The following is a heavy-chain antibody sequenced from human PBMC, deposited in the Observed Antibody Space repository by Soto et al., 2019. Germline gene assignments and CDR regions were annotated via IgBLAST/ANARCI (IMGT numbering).Heavy chain of an antibody. Sequence: ASVKVSCKASGYTFTDYYIHWVRQAPGQGLECMGWINPNSGGTDYAQKFQGRVTMTRDTSISTAYMELTRLRAEDTAVYYCASPTVTDAFDIWGQGTMVTVSS. V-gene: IGHV1-2*02. J-gene: IGHJ3*02. D-gene: IGHD4-17*01. CDR1: GYTFTDYY. CDR2: INPNSGGT. CDR3: ASPTVTDAFDI.